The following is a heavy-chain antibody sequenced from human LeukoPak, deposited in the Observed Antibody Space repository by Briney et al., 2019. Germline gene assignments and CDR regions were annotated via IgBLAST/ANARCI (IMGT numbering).Heavy chain of an antibody. CDR2: IYSGGST. D-gene: IGHD3-3*01. V-gene: IGHV3-53*01. Sequence: GGSLRLSCAASGFTVSSNYMSWVRQAPGKGLEWVSVIYSGGSTYYADSVKGRFTISRDNSKNTLYLQMNSLRAEDTAVYCCARLHDFWSGYYTSYYFDYWGQGTLVTVSS. CDR3: ARLHDFWSGYYTSYYFDY. J-gene: IGHJ4*02. CDR1: GFTVSSNY.